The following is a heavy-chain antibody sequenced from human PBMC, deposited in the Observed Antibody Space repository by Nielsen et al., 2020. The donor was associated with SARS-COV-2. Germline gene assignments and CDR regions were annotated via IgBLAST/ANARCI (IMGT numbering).Heavy chain of an antibody. CDR3: ASFYGDYEGVDY. D-gene: IGHD4-17*01. CDR2: ISYDGSNK. Sequence: GALRLSCAASGFTFDDYAMHWVRLAPGKGLEWVAVISYDGSNKYYADSVKGRFTISRDNSKNTLYLQMNSLRAEDTAVYYCASFYGDYEGVDYWGQGTLVTVSS. V-gene: IGHV3-30-3*01. J-gene: IGHJ4*02. CDR1: GFTFDDYA.